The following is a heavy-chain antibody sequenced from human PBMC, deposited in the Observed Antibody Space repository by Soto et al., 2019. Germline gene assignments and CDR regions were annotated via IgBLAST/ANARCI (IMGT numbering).Heavy chain of an antibody. CDR1: GFCFSTYG. CDR3: AKWNGYGDH. J-gene: IGHJ4*02. CDR2: VSGGSGTT. D-gene: IGHD1-1*01. V-gene: IGHV3-23*01. Sequence: EVQLLESGGGLVQPGGSLRLSCAVSGFCFSTYGVTWVRQAPGKGLEWVSGVSGGSGTTHYADSVKGRFTITGDTSKNTVYLQMNSLRVEDTAVYYCAKWNGYGDHWGQGTLVTVSS.